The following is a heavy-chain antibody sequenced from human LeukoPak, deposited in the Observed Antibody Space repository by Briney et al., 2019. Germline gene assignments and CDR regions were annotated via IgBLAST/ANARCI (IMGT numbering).Heavy chain of an antibody. CDR1: GFTFSNYA. CDR3: AKVASSGYD. V-gene: IGHV3-30-3*01. D-gene: IGHD3-22*01. J-gene: IGHJ4*02. Sequence: GRSLRLSCAASGFTFSNYAMHWVRQAPGKGLEWVAVISYDGSNKYYADSVKGRFTISRDNSKNTLYLQMNSLRAEDTAVYYCAKVASSGYDWGQGTLVTVSS. CDR2: ISYDGSNK.